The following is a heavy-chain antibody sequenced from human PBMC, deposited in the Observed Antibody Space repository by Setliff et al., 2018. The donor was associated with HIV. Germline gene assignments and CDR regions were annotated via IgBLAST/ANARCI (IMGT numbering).Heavy chain of an antibody. V-gene: IGHV4-61*09. D-gene: IGHD4-17*01. CDR1: GGSISSGSYY. J-gene: IGHJ5*02. CDR2: IYTSGST. CDR3: ARSPRLRGGHSWFDP. Sequence: SETLSLTCTVSGGSISSGSYYWSWIRQPAGKGLEWIGHIYTSGSTNYNPSLKSRATISEDTSKHQFSLKLTSVTAADTAVYYCARSPRLRGGHSWFDPWGQGTLVTVSS.